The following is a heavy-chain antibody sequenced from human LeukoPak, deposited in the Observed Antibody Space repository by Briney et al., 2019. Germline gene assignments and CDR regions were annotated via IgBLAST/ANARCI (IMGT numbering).Heavy chain of an antibody. CDR3: ARWRIMVSI. V-gene: IGHV4-34*01. CDR2: INHSGST. Sequence: PSETLSLTCAVYGGSFSLYYWSWIRQSPAKGLEWIGEINHSGSTNYNPSLKSRVTLSVDTSKNQFSLNLSSVTAADTAVYYCARWRIMVSIWGQGTLVTVSS. J-gene: IGHJ4*02. D-gene: IGHD2-8*01. CDR1: GGSFSLYY.